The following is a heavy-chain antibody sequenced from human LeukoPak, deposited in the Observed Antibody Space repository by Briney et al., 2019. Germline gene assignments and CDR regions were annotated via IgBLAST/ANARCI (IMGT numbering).Heavy chain of an antibody. CDR1: GGTFGSYA. V-gene: IGHV1-69*04. CDR3: ARVNTTDTAMVTGVFDY. D-gene: IGHD5-18*01. CDR2: IIPIFGIA. J-gene: IGHJ4*02. Sequence: ASVKVSCKASGGTFGSYAISWVRQAPGQGLEWMGRIIPIFGIANYAQKFQGRVTITADKSTSTAYMELSSLRSEDTAVYYCARVNTTDTAMVTGVFDYWGQGTLVTVSS.